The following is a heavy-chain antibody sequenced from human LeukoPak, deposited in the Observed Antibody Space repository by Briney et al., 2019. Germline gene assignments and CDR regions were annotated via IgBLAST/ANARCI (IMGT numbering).Heavy chain of an antibody. CDR2: ISNSGDTT. J-gene: IGHJ4*02. CDR3: AKDRGY. Sequence: SGGFLRLSCAASGLTFSTYPMTWVRQAPGKGLEWVSAISNSGDTTYYADSVKGRFTISRDNSKNTLYLQLNSLRAEDTAVYYCAKDRGYWGQGTLVTVSS. V-gene: IGHV3-23*01. CDR1: GLTFSTYP.